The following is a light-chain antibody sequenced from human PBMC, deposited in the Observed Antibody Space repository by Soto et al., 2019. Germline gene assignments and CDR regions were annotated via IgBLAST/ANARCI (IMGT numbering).Light chain of an antibody. CDR1: SSDVGSYNL. CDR2: EGS. CDR3: CSYAGSSSYV. V-gene: IGLV2-23*01. J-gene: IGLJ1*01. Sequence: QSALAQPASVSGSPGQSITISCTGTSSDVGSYNLVSWYQQHPGKAPKLMIYEGSRRPSGVSNRFSGSKSDNTASLTISGLQAEDEADYYCCSYAGSSSYVFGTGTSHRP.